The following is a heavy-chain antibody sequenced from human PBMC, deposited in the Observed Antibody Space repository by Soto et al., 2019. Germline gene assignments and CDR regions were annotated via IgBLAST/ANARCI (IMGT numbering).Heavy chain of an antibody. CDR1: GYTFTNYW. CDR3: AASIFYYGMDV. J-gene: IGHJ6*02. V-gene: IGHV5-51*01. CDR2: IYPGDSDT. Sequence: GESLKISCKGSGYTFTNYWIGWVRQMPGKGLEWMGIIYPGDSDTKYNPSFRGQVTISADKSITTTYLQWSSLKASDTAIYYCAASIFYYGMDVWGQGTTVTVSS.